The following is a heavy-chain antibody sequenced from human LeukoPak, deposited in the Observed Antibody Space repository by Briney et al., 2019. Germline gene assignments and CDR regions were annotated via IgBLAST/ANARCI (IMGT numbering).Heavy chain of an antibody. D-gene: IGHD2-2*03. CDR2: INPNSGGT. V-gene: IGHV1-2*02. Sequence: VASVKVSCKASGYTFTGYYMHWVRQAPGQGLEWMGWINPNSGGTNYAQKFQGRVTMTRDTSISTAYMELSRLRSDDTAVYYCASGLDDYYYYYMDVWGKGTTVTVSS. J-gene: IGHJ6*03. CDR1: GYTFTGYY. CDR3: ASGLDDYYYYYMDV.